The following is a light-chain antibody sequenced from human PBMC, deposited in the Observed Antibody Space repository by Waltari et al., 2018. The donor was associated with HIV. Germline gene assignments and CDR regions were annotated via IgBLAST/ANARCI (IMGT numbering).Light chain of an antibody. CDR2: GAT. V-gene: IGKV3-15*01. Sequence: EIIMTQSPPTLSASPGDTVILSCRASETVNNNLAWYQQNPGQAPRLLIYGATTRATGVPVRFTGSGSETEFILTISSLQAEDFAVYYCQHYNNWPPWTFGPGTTVEVK. J-gene: IGKJ1*01. CDR3: QHYNNWPPWT. CDR1: ETVNNN.